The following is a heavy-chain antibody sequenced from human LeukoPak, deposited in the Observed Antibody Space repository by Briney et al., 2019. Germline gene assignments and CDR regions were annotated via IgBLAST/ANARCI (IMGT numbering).Heavy chain of an antibody. CDR1: GFTFSSYG. CDR2: IRYDGSNK. Sequence: TGGSLRLSCAASGFTFSSYGMHWVRQAPGKGLEWVAFIRYDGSNKYYADSVKGRFTISRDNSKNTLYLQMNSLRAEDTAVYYCAKDQYSYSGSSWYPTFDYWGQGTLVTVSS. CDR3: AKDQYSYSGSSWYPTFDY. D-gene: IGHD6-13*01. V-gene: IGHV3-30*02. J-gene: IGHJ4*02.